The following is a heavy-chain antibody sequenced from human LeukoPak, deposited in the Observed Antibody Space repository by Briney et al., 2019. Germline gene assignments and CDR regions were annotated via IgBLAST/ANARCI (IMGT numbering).Heavy chain of an antibody. Sequence: SETLSLTCTVSGGSISSGDYYWSWIRQPPGKGLEWIGYIYYSGSTYYNPSLKSRVTISVDTSKNQFSLKLSSVTAADTAVYYCACYSSGCLFDYWGQGTLVTVSS. V-gene: IGHV4-30-4*08. CDR3: ACYSSGCLFDY. CDR1: GGSISSGDYY. J-gene: IGHJ4*02. CDR2: IYYSGST. D-gene: IGHD3-22*01.